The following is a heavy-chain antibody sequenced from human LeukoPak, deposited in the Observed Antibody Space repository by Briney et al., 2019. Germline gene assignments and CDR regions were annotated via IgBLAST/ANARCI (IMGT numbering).Heavy chain of an antibody. Sequence: SETLSLTCAVYDGSFSGYYWSWIRQPPGKGLEWIGEINHSGSTNYNPSLKSRVTISVDTSKNQFSLKLSSVTAADTAVYYCARGRIVEIGDAFDIWGQGTMVTVSS. V-gene: IGHV4-34*01. D-gene: IGHD1-26*01. CDR3: ARGRIVEIGDAFDI. J-gene: IGHJ3*02. CDR1: DGSFSGYY. CDR2: INHSGST.